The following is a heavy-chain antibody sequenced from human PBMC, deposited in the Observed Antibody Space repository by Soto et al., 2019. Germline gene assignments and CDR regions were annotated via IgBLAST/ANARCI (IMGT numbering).Heavy chain of an antibody. CDR1: GGSISSSSYY. J-gene: IGHJ4*02. Sequence: QLQLQESGPGLVKPSETLSLTCTVSGGSISSSSYYWGWIRQPPGKGLEWIGSIYYSGSTYYNPSLKSRVTISVDTSKNQFSLKLSSVTAADTAVYYCARRYYDFWSGYLGWFDYWGQGTLVTVSS. D-gene: IGHD3-3*01. V-gene: IGHV4-39*01. CDR3: ARRYYDFWSGYLGWFDY. CDR2: IYYSGST.